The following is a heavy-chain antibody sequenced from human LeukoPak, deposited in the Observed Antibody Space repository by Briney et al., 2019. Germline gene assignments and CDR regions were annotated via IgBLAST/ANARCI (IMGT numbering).Heavy chain of an antibody. D-gene: IGHD4-17*01. CDR2: IRYDGSNK. CDR1: GFTFSSYG. Sequence: GGSLRLSCAASGFTFSSYGMHWVRQAPGKGLEWVAFIRYDGSNKYYADSVRGRFTISRDNSKNTLYLQMNSLRAEDTAVYYCAKDVDYARVHAFDIWGQGTMVTVSS. J-gene: IGHJ3*02. V-gene: IGHV3-30*02. CDR3: AKDVDYARVHAFDI.